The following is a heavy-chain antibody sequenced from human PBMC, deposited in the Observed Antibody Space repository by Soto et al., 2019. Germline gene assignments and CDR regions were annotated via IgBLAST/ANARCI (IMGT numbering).Heavy chain of an antibody. CDR2: IRGRADNYAT. J-gene: IGHJ4*02. Sequence: EVQLVESGGDLVQPGGSLKLSCAASGFIFSGTTIHWVRQASGEGLEWVGRIRGRADNYATGYAASVKGRFTISRDDSKKTAYLQMNSLKTEDTAVYFCTRAPDGNNAYYWGQGTLVTVSS. V-gene: IGHV3-73*02. CDR3: TRAPDGNNAYY. CDR1: GFIFSGTT. D-gene: IGHD6-13*01.